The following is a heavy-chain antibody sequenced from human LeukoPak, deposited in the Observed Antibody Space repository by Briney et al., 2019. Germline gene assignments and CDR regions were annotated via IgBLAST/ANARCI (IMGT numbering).Heavy chain of an antibody. V-gene: IGHV4-4*07. D-gene: IGHD3-22*01. J-gene: IGHJ4*02. CDR3: ARGTTYYYDSSGYSLDY. CDR2: IYTSGST. Sequence: PSETLSLTCTVSGDSISRYYWSWIRQPAGKGLEWIGRIYTSGSTNYNPSLKSRVTISVDTSKNQFSLKLSSVTAADTAVYYCARGTTYYYDSSGYSLDYWGQGTLVTVSS. CDR1: GDSISRYY.